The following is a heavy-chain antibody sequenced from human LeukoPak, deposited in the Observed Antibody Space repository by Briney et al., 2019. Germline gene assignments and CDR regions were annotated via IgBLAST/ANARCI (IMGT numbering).Heavy chain of an antibody. CDR2: ISSSSSTI. J-gene: IGHJ4*02. CDR3: ARDFGYGGNSGGY. CDR1: GFTFSSYS. D-gene: IGHD4-23*01. Sequence: PGGSLRLSCAASGFTFSSYSMNWVRQAPGKGLEWVSYISSSSSTIYYADSVKGRFTISRDNAKNSLYLQMNSLRAEDTAVYYCARDFGYGGNSGGYWGQGTLVTVSS. V-gene: IGHV3-48*01.